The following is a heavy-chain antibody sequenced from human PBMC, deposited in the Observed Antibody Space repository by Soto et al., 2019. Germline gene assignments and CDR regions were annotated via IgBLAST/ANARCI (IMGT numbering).Heavy chain of an antibody. CDR2: TYYRSTWYN. CDR1: GDSVSSSSVT. V-gene: IGHV6-1*01. CDR3: VRLKGNSWLYF. Sequence: SQTLSLTCAISGDSVSSSSVTWNWIRQSPSRGLEWLGRTYYRSTWYNDYAESVKSRITINADTSKNQFHLHLNSVPPAHTAVYYCVRLKGNSWLYFCGQGTLVTPSS. D-gene: IGHD3-22*01. J-gene: IGHJ4*02.